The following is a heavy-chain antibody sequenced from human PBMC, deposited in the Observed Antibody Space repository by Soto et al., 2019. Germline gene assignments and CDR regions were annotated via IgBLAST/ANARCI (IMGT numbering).Heavy chain of an antibody. Sequence: ASVKVSCKASGYTFTSYYMHWVRQAPGQGLEWMGIINPSGGSTSYAQKFQGRVTMTRDTSTSTVYMELSSLRSEDTAVYYCARDATLDMYYYGAGSYYAIAYWGRGTLVTVSS. CDR3: ARDATLDMYYYGAGSYYAIAY. J-gene: IGHJ4*02. CDR1: GYTFTSYY. V-gene: IGHV1-46*01. CDR2: INPSGGST. D-gene: IGHD3-10*01.